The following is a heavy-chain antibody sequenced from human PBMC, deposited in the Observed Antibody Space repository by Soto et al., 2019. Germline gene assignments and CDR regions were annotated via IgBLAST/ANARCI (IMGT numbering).Heavy chain of an antibody. CDR3: ARGTKPVLRYFDWLSY. V-gene: IGHV1-69*01. CDR1: GGTFSSYA. CDR2: IIPIFGTA. D-gene: IGHD3-9*01. Sequence: QVQLVQSGAEVKKPGSSVKVSCKASGGTFSSYAISWVRQAPGQGLEWMGGIIPIFGTANYAQKFQCRVTITADESTSTAYMELSSLRSEDTAVYYCARGTKPVLRYFDWLSYWGQGTLVTVSS. J-gene: IGHJ4*02.